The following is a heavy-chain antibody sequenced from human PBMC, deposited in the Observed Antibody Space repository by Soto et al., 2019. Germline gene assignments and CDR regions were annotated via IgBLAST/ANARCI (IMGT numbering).Heavy chain of an antibody. CDR1: GGSISSGGYS. J-gene: IGHJ5*02. CDR2: TYHSGST. Sequence: QLQLQESGSGLVKPSQTLSLTCAVSGGSISSGGYSWSWIRQPPGESLEWIGYTYHSGSTHSNPSLKSRVTKSVDRSKIQSSLTLSSVTAADTAVYYCARVPGPWGQGTLVTVSS. CDR3: ARVPGP. V-gene: IGHV4-30-2*01.